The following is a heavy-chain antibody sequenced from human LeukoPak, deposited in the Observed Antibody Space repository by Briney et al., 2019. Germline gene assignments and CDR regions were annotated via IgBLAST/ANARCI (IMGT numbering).Heavy chain of an antibody. CDR3: TREVCSSTSCYWDYYYYMDV. D-gene: IGHD2-2*01. CDR2: IRSKTNGGTT. CDR1: GFTFGDFA. Sequence: GGSLRLSCRSSGFTFGDFAMSWVRQAPGKGLEWVGFIRSKTNGGTTEYAASVKGRFTISRDDSKSIAYLQMNSLKTEDTAVYYCTREVCSSTSCYWDYYYYMDVWGKGTTVTVSS. V-gene: IGHV3-49*04. J-gene: IGHJ6*03.